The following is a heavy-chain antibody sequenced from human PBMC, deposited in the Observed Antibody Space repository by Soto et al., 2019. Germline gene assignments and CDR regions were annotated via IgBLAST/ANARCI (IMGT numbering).Heavy chain of an antibody. Sequence: TGGSLRLSCAASGFTFSSYGMHWVRQAPGKGLEWVAVISYDGSNKYYADSVKGRFTISRDNSKNTLYLQMNSLRAEDTAVYYCAKDNTRYVRDSSGYPWATLDYWGQGTLVTVSS. CDR2: ISYDGSNK. CDR3: AKDNTRYVRDSSGYPWATLDY. J-gene: IGHJ4*02. V-gene: IGHV3-30*18. CDR1: GFTFSSYG. D-gene: IGHD3-22*01.